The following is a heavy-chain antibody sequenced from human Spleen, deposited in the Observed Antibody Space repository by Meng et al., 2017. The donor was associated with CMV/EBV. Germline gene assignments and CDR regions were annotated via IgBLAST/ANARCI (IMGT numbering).Heavy chain of an antibody. J-gene: IGHJ4*02. D-gene: IGHD3-10*01. CDR2: ISYDGSNQ. V-gene: IGHV3-30*18. CDR1: RFTFSSYA. CDR3: AKAGLWFVDLSSFGN. Sequence: GGSLRLSCAASRFTFSSYAMHWVRQAPGKGLEWLAVISYDGSNQYYSDSVKGRFTISRDNSKNTVHLQMNSLRPEDTALYYCAKAGLWFVDLSSFGNWGQGALVTVSS.